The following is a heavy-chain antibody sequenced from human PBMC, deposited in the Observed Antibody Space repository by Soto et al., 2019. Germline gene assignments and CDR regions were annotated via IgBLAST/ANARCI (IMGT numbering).Heavy chain of an antibody. V-gene: IGHV1-69*13. D-gene: IGHD3-10*01. Sequence: SSVKVSCKASGGTFSSYAISWVRQAPGQGLEWMGGIIPIFGTANYAQKFQGRVTITADESTSTAYMELSSLRSEDTAVYYCASYYYGSGSRPSPFDYWGQGTLVTVSS. CDR3: ASYYYGSGSRPSPFDY. CDR1: GGTFSSYA. J-gene: IGHJ4*02. CDR2: IIPIFGTA.